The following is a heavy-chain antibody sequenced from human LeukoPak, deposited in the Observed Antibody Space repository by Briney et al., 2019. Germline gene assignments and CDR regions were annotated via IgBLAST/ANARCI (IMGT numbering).Heavy chain of an antibody. Sequence: SETLSLTCTVFGGSISSSSYYWGWIRQPPGKGLEWIGSIYYSGSTYYNPSLKSRVAISVDTSKNQFSLKLSSVTAADTAVYYCASHGGYCSGGSCYAIDYWGQGTLVTVSS. V-gene: IGHV4-39*01. CDR2: IYYSGST. J-gene: IGHJ4*02. CDR3: ASHGGYCSGGSCYAIDY. CDR1: GGSISSSSYY. D-gene: IGHD2-15*01.